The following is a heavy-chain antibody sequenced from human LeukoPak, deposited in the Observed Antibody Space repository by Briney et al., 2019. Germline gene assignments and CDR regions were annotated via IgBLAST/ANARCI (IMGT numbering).Heavy chain of an antibody. CDR1: GYTFTSYY. Sequence: GASVKVSCKASGYTFTSYYMHWVRQAPGQGLEWMGIINPSGGSTSYAQKFQGRVTMTRDTSTSTVYMELSSLRAEDTAVYYCARDLSDILTGYYSRYGMDVWGQGTTVTVSS. J-gene: IGHJ6*02. V-gene: IGHV1-46*01. CDR3: ARDLSDILTGYYSRYGMDV. D-gene: IGHD3-9*01. CDR2: INPSGGST.